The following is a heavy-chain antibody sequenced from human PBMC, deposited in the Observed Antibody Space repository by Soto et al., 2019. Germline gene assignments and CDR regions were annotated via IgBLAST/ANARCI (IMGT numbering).Heavy chain of an antibody. V-gene: IGHV1-69*06. D-gene: IGHD3-10*01. CDR2: IIPLYGTV. J-gene: IGHJ4*01. Sequence: SVKVSCKASGGTFNSYGISWVRQAPGQGLDWMGVIIPLYGTVNYAQKFQGRVSITADKSTSTAYMDLNSLRSDDTAVYYCARDSGYGSGNSVNHYLDYWGHGTLVTVSS. CDR1: GGTFNSYG. CDR3: ARDSGYGSGNSVNHYLDY.